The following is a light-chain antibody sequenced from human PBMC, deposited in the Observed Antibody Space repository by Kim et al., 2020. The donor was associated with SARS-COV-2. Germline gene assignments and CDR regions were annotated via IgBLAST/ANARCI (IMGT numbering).Light chain of an antibody. CDR3: SSYTSTSTPWV. J-gene: IGLJ3*02. Sequence: QSITIPCPGTSSDIGGYNYVSWYQRHPHKAPKLIIYDVTKRPSGVSDRFSGSKSGNTASLSISGLQADDEADYYCSSYTSTSTPWVFGGGTKLTVL. CDR2: DVT. CDR1: SSDIGGYNY. V-gene: IGLV2-14*03.